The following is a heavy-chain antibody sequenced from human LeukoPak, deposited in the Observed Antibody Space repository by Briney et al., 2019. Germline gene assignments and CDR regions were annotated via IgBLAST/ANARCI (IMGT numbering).Heavy chain of an antibody. Sequence: GGSLRLSCAASGFTFSSYSMNWVRQAPGKGLEWVSSISSSSSYIYYADSVKGRFTISRDNAKNSLYLQMNSLRAEDTAVYYCARGDSSGYYYVRYFQHWGQGTLVTVSP. J-gene: IGHJ1*01. CDR3: ARGDSSGYYYVRYFQH. CDR1: GFTFSSYS. CDR2: ISSSSSYI. V-gene: IGHV3-21*01. D-gene: IGHD3-22*01.